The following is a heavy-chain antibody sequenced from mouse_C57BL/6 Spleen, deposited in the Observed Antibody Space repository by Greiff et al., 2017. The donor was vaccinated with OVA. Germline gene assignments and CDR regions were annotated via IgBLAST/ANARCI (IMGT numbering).Heavy chain of an antibody. CDR2: IDPETGGT. Sequence: VKLMESGAELVRPGASVTLSCKASGYTFTDYEMHWVKQTPVHGLEWIGAIDPETGGTAYNQKFKGKAILTADKSSSTAYMELRSLTSEDSAVYYCTRALGDAMDYWGQGTSVTVSS. D-gene: IGHD4-1*01. CDR3: TRALGDAMDY. CDR1: GYTFTDYE. J-gene: IGHJ4*01. V-gene: IGHV1-15*01.